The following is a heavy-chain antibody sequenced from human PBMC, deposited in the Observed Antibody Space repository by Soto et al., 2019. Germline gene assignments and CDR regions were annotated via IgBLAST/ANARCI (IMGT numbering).Heavy chain of an antibody. CDR2: IKQDGGQT. J-gene: IGHJ6*03. CDR3: ARGGNGYDNWTPYYYYAIEV. D-gene: IGHD1-1*01. Sequence: GGSLRLSCAASGFTFDSYWMTWVRQAPWKGLEWVAHIKQDGGQTYYVDSVKGRFTISRDNAKTSLYLQMNSLRAEDTSVYFCARGGNGYDNWTPYYYYAIEVRGKGTTVTVS. V-gene: IGHV3-7*01. CDR1: GFTFDSYW.